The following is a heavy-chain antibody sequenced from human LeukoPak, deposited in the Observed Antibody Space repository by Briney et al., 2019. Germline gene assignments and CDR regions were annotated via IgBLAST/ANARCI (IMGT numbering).Heavy chain of an antibody. J-gene: IGHJ3*02. Sequence: PGGSLRLSCAASRFTFSSFWMTWVRQAPGKGLECVSYISSSSTTISYADSVKGRFTISRDNAENSLYLQMNSLRDEDTAVYYCARDHAYAFDIWGQGTMVTVS. CDR1: RFTFSSFW. CDR3: ARDHAYAFDI. CDR2: ISSSSTTI. V-gene: IGHV3-48*02.